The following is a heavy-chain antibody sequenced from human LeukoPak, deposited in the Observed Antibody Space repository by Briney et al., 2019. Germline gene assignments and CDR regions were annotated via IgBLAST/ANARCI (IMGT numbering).Heavy chain of an antibody. D-gene: IGHD2-15*01. V-gene: IGHV1-18*01. CDR3: ARWYCTGGSCYEVDWFDP. J-gene: IGHJ5*02. Sequence: ASVKVSCKASGYTFTSYGITWVRQAPGQGLEWMGWITDLNGNTNYAQKLQGRVTMTTDTSTSTAYMELRSLRSDDTAVYYCARWYCTGGSCYEVDWFDPWGQGTLVTVSS. CDR2: ITDLNGNT. CDR1: GYTFTSYG.